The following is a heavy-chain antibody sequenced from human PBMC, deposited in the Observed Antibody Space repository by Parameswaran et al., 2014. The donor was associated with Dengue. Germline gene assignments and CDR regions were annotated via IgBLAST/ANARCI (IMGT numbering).Heavy chain of an antibody. CDR1: GGSISSNNYY. J-gene: IGHJ6*03. Sequence: ASETLSLTCTVSGGSISSNNYYWGWIRQPPGKGLEWIGNIYYSGSTYYNPSLKSRVTISVDTSKNQFSLKLSSVTAADTAVYYCAREPAIFGLYYYYYMDVWGKGTTVTVSS. V-gene: IGHV4-39*07. D-gene: IGHD3/OR15-3a*01. CDR2: IYYSGST. CDR3: AREPAIFGLYYYYYMDV.